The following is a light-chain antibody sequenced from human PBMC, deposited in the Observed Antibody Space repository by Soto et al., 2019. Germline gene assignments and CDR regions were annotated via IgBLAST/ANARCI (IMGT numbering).Light chain of an antibody. J-gene: IGKJ1*01. CDR1: QNIDMY. V-gene: IGKV1-5*03. CDR3: QQSITYPWT. CDR2: RAS. Sequence: DIQMTQSPSTLSASAGERVTITCRASQNIDMYLAWYQQKPGQAPSLLIYRASSLQSGVPSRFSGSGSGTEFTLTISILQPDDFATYYCQQSITYPWTFGQGTKVDIK.